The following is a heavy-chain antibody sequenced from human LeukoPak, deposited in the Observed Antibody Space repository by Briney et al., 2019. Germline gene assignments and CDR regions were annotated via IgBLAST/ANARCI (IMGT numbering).Heavy chain of an antibody. D-gene: IGHD2-2*01. CDR3: ARESACGTTNCLAPADWLDP. V-gene: IGHV1-8*01. Sequence: ASVKVSRKASGYTFTNYDINWVRQATGQGLEWMGWMNPNSGNTGYAQKFQGRVTMTRDTSIATSYMEVDSLTSDDTAVYYCARESACGTTNCLAPADWLDPWGQGTLVIVSS. CDR2: MNPNSGNT. CDR1: GYTFTNYD. J-gene: IGHJ5*02.